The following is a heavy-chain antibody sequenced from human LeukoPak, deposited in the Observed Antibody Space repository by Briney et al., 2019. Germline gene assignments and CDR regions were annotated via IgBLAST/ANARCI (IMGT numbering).Heavy chain of an antibody. CDR2: IYYSGST. V-gene: IGHV4-31*03. Sequence: SQTLSLTCTVSGGSISSGGYYWSWIRQHPGRGLEWIGYIYYSGSTYYNPSLKSRVTMSVDTSENQFSLKLSSVTAADTAVYYCATTVGSYFDYWSQGTLVTVS. J-gene: IGHJ4*02. CDR3: ATTVGSYFDY. D-gene: IGHD3-16*01. CDR1: GGSISSGGYY.